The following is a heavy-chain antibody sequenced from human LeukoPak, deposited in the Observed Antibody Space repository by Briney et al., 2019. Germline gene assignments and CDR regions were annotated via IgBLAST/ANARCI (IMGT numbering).Heavy chain of an antibody. CDR2: IRYDGSNK. V-gene: IGHV3-30*02. Sequence: PGGSLRLSCAASGFTFSSYGMHWVRQAPGKGLEWVAFIRYDGSNKYYADSVKGRFTISRDNSKNTLYLQMNSLRAEDTAVYYCAKDSYYGSGSYYPYYYYMDVWGKGTTVTISS. D-gene: IGHD3-10*01. J-gene: IGHJ6*03. CDR3: AKDSYYGSGSYYPYYYYMDV. CDR1: GFTFSSYG.